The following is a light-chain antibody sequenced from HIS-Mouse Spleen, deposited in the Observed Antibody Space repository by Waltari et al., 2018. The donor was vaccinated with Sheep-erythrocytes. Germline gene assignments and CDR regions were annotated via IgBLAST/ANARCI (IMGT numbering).Light chain of an antibody. Sequence: DIQIPQSPSTLSASLADRLTITCRASQSISSWLAWYQQKPGKAPKLLIYDASSLESGVPSRFSGSGSGTDFTLTISSLQPEDFATYYCQQFNNYPRTFGQGTKVEIK. CDR2: DAS. J-gene: IGKJ1*01. V-gene: IGKV1-5*01. CDR3: QQFNNYPRT. CDR1: QSISSW.